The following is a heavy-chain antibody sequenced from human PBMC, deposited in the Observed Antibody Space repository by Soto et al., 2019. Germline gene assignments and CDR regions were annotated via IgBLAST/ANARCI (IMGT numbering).Heavy chain of an antibody. Sequence: GASVKVSCKASGYTFTGYSMQWARQAPGQRLKWMGWINAGNGNTKYSQKFQGRVTITRDTSASTAYMELSSLRSEDMAVYYCARDRHYGDATVGDYWGQGTLVTVSS. V-gene: IGHV1-3*01. D-gene: IGHD4-17*01. J-gene: IGHJ4*02. CDR2: INAGNGNT. CDR3: ARDRHYGDATVGDY. CDR1: GYTFTGYS.